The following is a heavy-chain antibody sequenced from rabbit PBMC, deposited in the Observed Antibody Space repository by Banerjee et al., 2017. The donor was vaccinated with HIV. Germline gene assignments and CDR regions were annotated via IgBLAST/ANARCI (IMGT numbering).Heavy chain of an antibody. D-gene: IGHD1-1*01. J-gene: IGHJ4*01. Sequence: ASWAKGRFTISKTSSTTVTLQMTSLTAADTATYFCARIGSGSKYFNLWGPGTLVTVS. CDR3: ARIGSGSKYFNL. V-gene: IGHV1S40*01.